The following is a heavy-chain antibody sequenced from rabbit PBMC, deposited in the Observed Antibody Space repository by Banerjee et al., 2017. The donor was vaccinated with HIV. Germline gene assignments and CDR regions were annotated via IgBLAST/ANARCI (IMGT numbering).Heavy chain of an antibody. D-gene: IGHD8-1*01. V-gene: IGHV1S45*01. CDR1: GFDFSSNA. CDR2: IYAGSSGSA. CDR3: AKDGGSDYDWAMDL. J-gene: IGHJ6*01. Sequence: LEESGGGLVKPEGSLTLTCKASGFDFSSNAICWVRQAPGKGLEWIGTIYAGSSGSAYYASWVNGRFTISKTSSTTVTLQMTSLTAADTATYFCAKDGGSDYDWAMDLWGPGTLVT.